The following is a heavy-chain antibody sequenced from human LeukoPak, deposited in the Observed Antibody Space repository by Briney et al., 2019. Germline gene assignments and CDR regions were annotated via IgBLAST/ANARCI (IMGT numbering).Heavy chain of an antibody. CDR3: AREPGGNDAFDI. CDR1: GGSISTYY. V-gene: IGHV4-59*12. J-gene: IGHJ3*02. Sequence: SETLSLTCTVSGGSISTYYWSWIRQPPGKGLEWIGYIYYSGSTYYNPSLKSRVTISVDTSKNQFSLKLSSVTAADTAVYYCAREPGGNDAFDIWGQGTMVTVSS. CDR2: IYYSGST.